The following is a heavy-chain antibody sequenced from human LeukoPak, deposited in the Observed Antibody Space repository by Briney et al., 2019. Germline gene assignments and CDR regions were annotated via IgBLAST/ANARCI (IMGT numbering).Heavy chain of an antibody. CDR1: GGSISSGSYY. Sequence: SETLSLTCTVSGGSISSGSYYWSWIRQPAGKGLEWIGRIYTSGSTNYNPSLKSRVTISVDTSKNQFSLKLSSVTAADTAVYYCARVWDLRFLEWRYSHDAFDIWGQGTMVTVSS. CDR3: ARVWDLRFLEWRYSHDAFDI. J-gene: IGHJ3*02. CDR2: IYTSGST. V-gene: IGHV4-61*02. D-gene: IGHD3-3*01.